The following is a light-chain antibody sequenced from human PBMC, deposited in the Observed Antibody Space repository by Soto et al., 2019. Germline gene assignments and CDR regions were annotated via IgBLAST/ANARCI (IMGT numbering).Light chain of an antibody. J-gene: IGLJ1*01. V-gene: IGLV2-14*01. Sequence: QSALTQPASVSGSPGQSITISCTGTSSDVGGYNYVSWYQQHPGKAPKLMIYDVSNRPSGVSNRFSGSKSGNTASLTISGLQAEHEADYYCSSYTSSSTAVFGTGTKLTVL. CDR1: SSDVGGYNY. CDR2: DVS. CDR3: SSYTSSSTAV.